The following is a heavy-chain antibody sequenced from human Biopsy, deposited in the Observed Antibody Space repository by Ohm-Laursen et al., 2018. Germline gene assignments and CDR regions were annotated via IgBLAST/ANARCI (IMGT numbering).Heavy chain of an antibody. CDR3: VRGVDYYDPYHYYALDV. CDR1: GESFNGYY. Sequence: GTLSLTCAVYGESFNGYYWSWIRQTPGKGLEWNGEINHSGRTNYNPSLKSRVTLSVDTSKNQFSLKVRSVTAADTAVYYCVRGVDYYDPYHYYALDVWGQGTTVTVSS. D-gene: IGHD3-22*01. J-gene: IGHJ6*02. V-gene: IGHV4-34*01. CDR2: INHSGRT.